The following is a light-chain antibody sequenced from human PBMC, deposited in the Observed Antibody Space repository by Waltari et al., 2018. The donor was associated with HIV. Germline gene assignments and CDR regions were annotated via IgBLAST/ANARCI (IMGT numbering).Light chain of an antibody. CDR3: RIWYGNIWV. Sequence: QAVLTQPSSLSASPGASASLTCTLRSGVNVANYRIYWYQQKPGSPPRYLLRYKSDSDKQLGSGVARRGSGSTDVPANAGNVVISGHQSEDEADYYCRIWYGNIWVFGGGTRLTVL. J-gene: IGLJ3*02. V-gene: IGLV5-45*03. CDR2: YKSDSDK. CDR1: SGVNVANYR.